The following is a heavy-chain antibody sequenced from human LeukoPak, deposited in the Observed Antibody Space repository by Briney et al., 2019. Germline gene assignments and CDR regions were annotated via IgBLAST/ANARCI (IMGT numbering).Heavy chain of an antibody. D-gene: IGHD5-12*01. Sequence: ASVKVSCKVSGHSLSELFIHWVRQAPGQGLEWMGWISAYNGNTKYSQKFQGRVTITRDTSASTAYMELSSLRSEDTAVYYCASTVISGYDPYFDYWGQGTLVTVSS. V-gene: IGHV1-3*01. CDR2: ISAYNGNT. J-gene: IGHJ4*02. CDR3: ASTVISGYDPYFDY. CDR1: GHSLSELF.